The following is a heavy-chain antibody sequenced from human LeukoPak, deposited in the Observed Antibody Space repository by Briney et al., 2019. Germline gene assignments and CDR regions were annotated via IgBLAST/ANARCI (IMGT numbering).Heavy chain of an antibody. CDR2: IFYSGNT. CDR3: ARANGYGLLDC. Sequence: SETLSLTCTVSGGSISSSTYYGGWIRQPPGKGLEWIGSIFYSGNTYYNPSLKSRVTISIDTSKNQFSLKLSSVTAADTAVYCCARANGYGLLDCWGQGTLVTVSS. J-gene: IGHJ4*02. V-gene: IGHV4-39*07. CDR1: GGSISSSTYY. D-gene: IGHD5-18*01.